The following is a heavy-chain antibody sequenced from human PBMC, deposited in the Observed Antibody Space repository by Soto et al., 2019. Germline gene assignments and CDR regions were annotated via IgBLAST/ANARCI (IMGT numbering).Heavy chain of an antibody. Sequence: QVQLVQSGAEVKKPGSSVRVSCKASGDTFNFYSINWVRQAPGLGLEWMGRINPILSMSNYAQRFQGRVMTTADKSTSTAYMELSSLRSEDTAMYYCASSYGSGYRAFDSWGQGALVTVSS. CDR3: ASSYGSGYRAFDS. CDR1: GDTFNFYS. D-gene: IGHD3-10*01. V-gene: IGHV1-69*02. CDR2: INPILSMS. J-gene: IGHJ4*02.